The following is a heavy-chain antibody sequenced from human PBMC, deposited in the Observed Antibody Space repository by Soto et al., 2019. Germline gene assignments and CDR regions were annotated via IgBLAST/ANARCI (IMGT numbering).Heavy chain of an antibody. Sequence: SETLSLTCTVSGGSISSYYWSWIRQPAGKGLEWIGRIYTSGSTNYNPSLKSRVTMSVDTSKNQFSLTLSSVTAADTAVYYCARDTYYYDSSGYPGPGYYYGMDVWGQGTTVT. J-gene: IGHJ6*02. CDR3: ARDTYYYDSSGYPGPGYYYGMDV. V-gene: IGHV4-4*07. CDR2: IYTSGST. D-gene: IGHD3-22*01. CDR1: GGSISSYY.